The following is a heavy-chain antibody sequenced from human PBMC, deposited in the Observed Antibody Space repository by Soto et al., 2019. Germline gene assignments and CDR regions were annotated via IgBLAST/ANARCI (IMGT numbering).Heavy chain of an antibody. CDR1: GYSFTSYW. Sequence: PGESLKISCKGSGYSFTSYWIGWVRQMPGKGLEWMGIIYPGDSDTRYSPSFQGQVTISADKSISTAYLQWSSLKASDTAMYYCARVVAATYYYDSSGYLLGAFDIWGQGTMVTVS. CDR3: ARVVAATYYYDSSGYLLGAFDI. J-gene: IGHJ3*02. CDR2: IYPGDSDT. V-gene: IGHV5-51*01. D-gene: IGHD3-22*01.